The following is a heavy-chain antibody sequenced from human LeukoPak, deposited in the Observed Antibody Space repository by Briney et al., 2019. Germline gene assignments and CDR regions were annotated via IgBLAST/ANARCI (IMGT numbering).Heavy chain of an antibody. CDR2: IYWDDDK. Sequence: SGPTLVNPTQTLTLTCTFSAFSLNTSGVAVGWIRQPPGKALEWLALIYWDDDKRYSPSLKSRLTITKDTSKNQVVLTMTNMDPVDTATYYCTLSLLHGYRDYFDYWGQGTLVTVSS. V-gene: IGHV2-5*02. CDR3: TLSLLHGYRDYFDY. CDR1: AFSLNTSGVA. J-gene: IGHJ4*02. D-gene: IGHD5-18*01.